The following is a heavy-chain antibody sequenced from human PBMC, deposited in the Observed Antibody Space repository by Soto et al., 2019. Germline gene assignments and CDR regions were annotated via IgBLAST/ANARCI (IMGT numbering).Heavy chain of an antibody. Sequence: PSESLSLTCTVSVGSISSHYWSWIRQPPGKGLEWIGYIYYSGSTNYNPSLKSRVTISVDTSKNQFSLKLSSVTAADTAVYYCARGRGYSGYDGGFYYYYGMDVWGQGTTVTVSS. D-gene: IGHD5-12*01. CDR3: ARGRGYSGYDGGFYYYYGMDV. V-gene: IGHV4-59*11. CDR1: VGSISSHY. J-gene: IGHJ6*02. CDR2: IYYSGST.